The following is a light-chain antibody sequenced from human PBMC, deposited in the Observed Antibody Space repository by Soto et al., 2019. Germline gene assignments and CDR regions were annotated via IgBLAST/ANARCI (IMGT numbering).Light chain of an antibody. CDR1: QSVSSY. J-gene: IGKJ1*01. Sequence: EIVLTQSPDTLSLSPGERATLSCRASQSVSSYLAWYQQKPGQAPRLLIYDASNRATGSPARFSGSGSGTDFTLTISSLEPEDFAVYNCQQSRNWPGTFGQGTKVEIK. CDR3: QQSRNWPGT. V-gene: IGKV3-11*01. CDR2: DAS.